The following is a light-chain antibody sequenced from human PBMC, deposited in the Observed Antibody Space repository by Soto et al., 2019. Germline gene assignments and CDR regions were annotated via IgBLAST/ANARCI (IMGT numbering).Light chain of an antibody. CDR3: QQRDNWPWT. CDR2: DAS. J-gene: IGKJ1*01. V-gene: IGKV3-11*01. CDR1: QSIRSN. Sequence: EIVLTQSPATLSLSPGERATLSCRASQSIRSNLAWYQHKPGQAPRLLIYDASNSATGIPGRFSGSGSGTDFTLTISNLEPEDFAVYYCQQRDNWPWTFGQGAKVEIK.